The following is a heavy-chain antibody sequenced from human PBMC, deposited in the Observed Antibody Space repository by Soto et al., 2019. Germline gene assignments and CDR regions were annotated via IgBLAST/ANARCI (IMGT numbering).Heavy chain of an antibody. J-gene: IGHJ4*02. V-gene: IGHV4-30-2*05. CDR3: SRGPFGAKLEY. CDR1: CGYSTNVGGR. Sequence: PSQTQSVTCSVVCGYSTNVGGRCSFIKQAPDKGLEWIGHIYDGGSTYNNPSLESRVTISLDTSKSQFSLMLTSVSATDTAVYYGSRGPFGAKLEYWLPGTLVTGS. CDR2: IYDGGST. D-gene: IGHD3-16*01.